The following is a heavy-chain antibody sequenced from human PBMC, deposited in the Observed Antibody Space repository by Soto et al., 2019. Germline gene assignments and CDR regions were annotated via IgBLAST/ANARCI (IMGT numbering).Heavy chain of an antibody. Sequence: PGGYLRLSCAASGFTLSNALMNWVRQAPGKGLEWVGRIKSKTDGGTTDYAAPVKGRFTISRDDSKNTLYLQMNSLKTEDTAVYYCTTAIVGATPNDAFDIWGQGTMLTVSS. V-gene: IGHV3-15*07. J-gene: IGHJ3*02. CDR1: GFTLSNAL. CDR3: TTAIVGATPNDAFDI. D-gene: IGHD1-26*01. CDR2: IKSKTDGGTT.